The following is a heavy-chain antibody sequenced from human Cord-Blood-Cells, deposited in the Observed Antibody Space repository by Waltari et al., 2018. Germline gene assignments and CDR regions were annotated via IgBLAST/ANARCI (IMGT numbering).Heavy chain of an antibody. CDR3: ARTVYSGSSFDY. Sequence: GYYWSWIRQPPGKGLEWIGEINHSGSTNYNPSLKSRVTISVDTSKNQFSLKLSSVTAADTAVYYCARTVYSGSSFDYWGQGTLVTVSS. D-gene: IGHD1-26*01. CDR2: INHSGST. J-gene: IGHJ4*02. V-gene: IGHV4-34*01. CDR1: GYY.